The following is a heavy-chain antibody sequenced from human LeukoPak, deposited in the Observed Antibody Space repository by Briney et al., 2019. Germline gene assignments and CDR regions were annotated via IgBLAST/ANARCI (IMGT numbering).Heavy chain of an antibody. CDR2: IIPIFGTA. V-gene: IGHV1-69*01. Sequence: SVKVSCKASGGTFSSYAISWVRQAPGQGLEWMGGIIPIFGTANYAQKFQGRVTITADESTSTAYMELSSLRSENTAVYYCARVPVDTAMANTHQLTPYFDYWGQGTLVTVSS. CDR3: ARVPVDTAMANTHQLTPYFDY. J-gene: IGHJ4*02. D-gene: IGHD5-18*01. CDR1: GGTFSSYA.